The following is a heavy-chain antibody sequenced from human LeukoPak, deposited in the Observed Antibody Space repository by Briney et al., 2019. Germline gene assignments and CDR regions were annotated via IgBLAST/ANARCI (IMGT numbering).Heavy chain of an antibody. CDR3: AKGRSHGSGGYYWTDYYYYGMDV. Sequence: GGSLRLSCAASGFTFSSYAMSWVRQAPGKGLEWVSAISGSGGSTYYADSVKGRFTISRDNSKNTLYLQMNSLRAEDTAVYYCAKGRSHGSGGYYWTDYYYYGMDVWGQGTTVTVSS. D-gene: IGHD3-10*01. CDR1: GFTFSSYA. V-gene: IGHV3-23*01. CDR2: ISGSGGST. J-gene: IGHJ6*02.